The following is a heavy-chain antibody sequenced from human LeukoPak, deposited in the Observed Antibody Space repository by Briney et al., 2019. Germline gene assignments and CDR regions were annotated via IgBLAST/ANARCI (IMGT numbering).Heavy chain of an antibody. CDR2: INQDGNDK. D-gene: IGHD3-10*01. CDR1: GFKFTDAW. J-gene: IGHJ4*02. Sequence: GGSHRHSCAASGFKFTDAWMSWVRQAPGKGLEWVANINQDGNDKYYVDSVKGRFTISRDNTKSSVFLQMNSLRAEDTAVYYCAVTRTRGDHWGQGTLVTVSS. V-gene: IGHV3-7*03. CDR3: AVTRTRGDH.